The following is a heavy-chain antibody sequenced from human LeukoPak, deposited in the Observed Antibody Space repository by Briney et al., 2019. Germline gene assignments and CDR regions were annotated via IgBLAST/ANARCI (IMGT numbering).Heavy chain of an antibody. J-gene: IGHJ4*02. Sequence: GGSLRLSCAASGFTFSSYAMSWVRQAPGKGLEWVSAISGSGGSTYYADSVKGRFTMSRDNYKKTLYLQINSLRAEDTAVYYCAIPRGDFWSGYYHGYFDYWGQGTLVTVSS. CDR1: GFTFSSYA. CDR2: ISGSGGST. V-gene: IGHV3-23*01. CDR3: AIPRGDFWSGYYHGYFDY. D-gene: IGHD3-3*01.